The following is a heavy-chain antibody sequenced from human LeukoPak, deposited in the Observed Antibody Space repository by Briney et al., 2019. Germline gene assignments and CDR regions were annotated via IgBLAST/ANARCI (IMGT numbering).Heavy chain of an antibody. J-gene: IGHJ4*02. CDR1: GYTFTSCY. V-gene: IGHV1-46*01. Sequence: GASVKVSCKASGYTFTSCYMHWVRQAPGQGLEWMGIINPGDSSTTYAQKFQGRVTMTRDTSTSTVYMELSSLRSEDTAVYYCAKCPSGVLRYFAPIDYWGQGTLVTVSS. D-gene: IGHD3-9*01. CDR2: INPGDSST. CDR3: AKCPSGVLRYFAPIDY.